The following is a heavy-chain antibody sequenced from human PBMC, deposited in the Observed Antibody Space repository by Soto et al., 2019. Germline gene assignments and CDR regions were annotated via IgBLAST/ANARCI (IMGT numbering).Heavy chain of an antibody. CDR2: IYYSGNT. Sequence: QVQLQESGPGLVKPSQTLSLTCTVSGGSISSGDYYWSWIRQHPEKGLQWIGYIYYSGNTYYNPSLKRRVTRSVYTSKNQFSLKLSSVTAADTAVYYCARWWSGSRQGFDPWGQGTLVTVSS. CDR3: ARWWSGSRQGFDP. D-gene: IGHD3-3*01. J-gene: IGHJ5*02. V-gene: IGHV4-31*03. CDR1: GGSISSGDYY.